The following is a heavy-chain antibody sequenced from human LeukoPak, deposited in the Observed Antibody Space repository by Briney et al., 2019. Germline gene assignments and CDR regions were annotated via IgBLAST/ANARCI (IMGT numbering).Heavy chain of an antibody. CDR2: INHSGST. CDR3: ARLSSGWRPNSFDY. J-gene: IGHJ4*02. CDR1: GVSFSGYY. D-gene: IGHD6-19*01. V-gene: IGHV4-34*01. Sequence: PSETLSLTCAIYGVSFSGYYWSWIRQPPGKGLEWIGEINHSGSTNYNPSLKSRVTISVDTSKNQFSLKLSSVTAADTAVYYCARLSSGWRPNSFDYWGQGTLVTVSS.